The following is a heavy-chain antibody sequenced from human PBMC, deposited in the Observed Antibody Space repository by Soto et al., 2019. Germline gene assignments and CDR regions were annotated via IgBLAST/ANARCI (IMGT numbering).Heavy chain of an antibody. D-gene: IGHD3-10*01. Sequence: EVQLLESGGGLVQPGGSLRLSCAASGFTFSSYAMSWVRQAPGKGLEWVSAISGSGGSTYYADSVKGRFTISRDNXTNTLYLQMNSLRAEDTAVYYCAKVRGGYYYYGMDVWGQGTTVTVSS. CDR3: AKVRGGYYYYGMDV. V-gene: IGHV3-23*01. CDR2: ISGSGGST. J-gene: IGHJ6*02. CDR1: GFTFSSYA.